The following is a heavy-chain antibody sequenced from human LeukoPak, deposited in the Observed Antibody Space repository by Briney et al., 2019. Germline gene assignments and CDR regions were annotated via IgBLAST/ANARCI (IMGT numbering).Heavy chain of an antibody. CDR2: ISYDGSNK. J-gene: IGHJ4*02. V-gene: IGHV3-30*04. D-gene: IGHD4-17*01. CDR1: GFTFSSYA. Sequence: GGSLRLSCAASGFTFSSYAMHWVRQAPGKGLEWVAVISYDGSNKYYADSVKGRFTISRDNSKNTLYLQMNSLRAEDTAVYYCAKPHDYGDYTFDYWGQGTLVTVSS. CDR3: AKPHDYGDYTFDY.